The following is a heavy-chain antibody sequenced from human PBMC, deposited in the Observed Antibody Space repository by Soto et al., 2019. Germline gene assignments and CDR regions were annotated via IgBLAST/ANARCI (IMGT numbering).Heavy chain of an antibody. D-gene: IGHD3-3*01. CDR3: ARGLEIITIFGVVNTEEDYYYYGMDV. V-gene: IGHV1-2*04. CDR1: GYTFTGYY. Sequence: ASVKVSCKASGYTFTGYYMHWVRQAPGQGLEWMGRINPNSGGTNYAQKFQGWFTMTRDTSISTAYMELSRLRSDDTAVYYCARGLEIITIFGVVNTEEDYYYYGMDVWGQGTTVTVSS. J-gene: IGHJ6*02. CDR2: INPNSGGT.